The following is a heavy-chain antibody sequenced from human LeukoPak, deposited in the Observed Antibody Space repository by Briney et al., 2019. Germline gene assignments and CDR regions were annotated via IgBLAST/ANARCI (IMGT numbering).Heavy chain of an antibody. CDR2: ISWNSGSI. J-gene: IGHJ4*02. Sequence: GRSLRLSCAASGFTFDDYAVHWVRQAPGKGLEWVSGISWNSGSIGYADSVKGRFTISRDNAKNSLYLQMNSLRAEDTALYYCAKTVRGYSYGYPLDYWGQGTLVTVSS. CDR1: GFTFDDYA. D-gene: IGHD5-18*01. V-gene: IGHV3-9*01. CDR3: AKTVRGYSYGYPLDY.